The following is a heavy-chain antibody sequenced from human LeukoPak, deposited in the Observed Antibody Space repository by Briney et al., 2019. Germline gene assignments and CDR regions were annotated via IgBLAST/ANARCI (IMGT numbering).Heavy chain of an antibody. V-gene: IGHV3-48*03. D-gene: IGHD6-13*01. J-gene: IGHJ6*03. Sequence: GGSLRLSCAASGFTFSSYEMNWVRQAPGKGLEWVSYISSSGSTIYYADSVKGRFTISRDNAKNSLYLQMNSLRAEDTAVYYCARDGLGYSSSWYLYYYYYMDVWGKGTTVTVSS. CDR3: ARDGLGYSSSWYLYYYYYMDV. CDR2: ISSSGSTI. CDR1: GFTFSSYE.